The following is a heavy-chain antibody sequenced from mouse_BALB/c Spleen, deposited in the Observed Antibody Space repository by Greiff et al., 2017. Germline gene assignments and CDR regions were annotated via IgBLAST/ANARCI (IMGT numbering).Heavy chain of an antibody. Sequence: EVKLMESGGGLVQPGGSLKLSCAASGFTFSSYTMSWVRQTPEKRLEWVAYISNGGGSTYYPDTVKGRFTISRDNAKNTLYLQMSSLKSEDTAMYYCARHRYDYDVYFDDWGQGTTLTVSS. J-gene: IGHJ2*01. D-gene: IGHD2-4*01. CDR1: GFTFSSYT. CDR3: ARHRYDYDVYFDD. V-gene: IGHV5-12-2*01. CDR2: ISNGGGST.